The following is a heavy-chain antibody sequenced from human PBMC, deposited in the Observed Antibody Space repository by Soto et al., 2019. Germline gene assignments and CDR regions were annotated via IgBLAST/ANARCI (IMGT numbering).Heavy chain of an antibody. CDR3: AKVEIKYYDSSGPEDI. D-gene: IGHD3-22*01. Sequence: GGSLRLSCAASGFTFSSYAMSWVRQAPGKGLEWVSAISGSGGSTYYADSVKGRFTISRDNSKNTLYLQMNSLRAEDTAVYYCAKVEIKYYDSSGPEDIWGQGTMVTVS. CDR1: GFTFSSYA. CDR2: ISGSGGST. J-gene: IGHJ3*02. V-gene: IGHV3-23*01.